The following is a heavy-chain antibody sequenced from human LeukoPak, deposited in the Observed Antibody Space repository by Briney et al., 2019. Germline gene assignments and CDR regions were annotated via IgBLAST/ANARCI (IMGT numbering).Heavy chain of an antibody. CDR1: GFTFSSYE. Sequence: PGGSLRLSCAASGFTFSSYEMNWVRQAPGKGLEWVSYISSSGSTIYYADSVKGRFTISRDNAKNSLYLQMNSLRAEDTAVYYRARAEGLAPFDYWGQGNLVTVSS. V-gene: IGHV3-48*03. D-gene: IGHD6-19*01. CDR2: ISSSGSTI. J-gene: IGHJ4*02. CDR3: ARAEGLAPFDY.